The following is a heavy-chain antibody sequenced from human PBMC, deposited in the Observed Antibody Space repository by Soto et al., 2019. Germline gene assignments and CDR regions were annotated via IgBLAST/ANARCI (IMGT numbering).Heavy chain of an antibody. D-gene: IGHD6-6*01. CDR3: ASWPYSSSIGYYYYYMDV. CDR1: GFTFSSYG. J-gene: IGHJ6*03. V-gene: IGHV3-33*01. CDR2: IWYDGSNK. Sequence: GGSLRLSCAASGFTFSSYGMHWVRQAPGKGLEWVAVIWYDGSNKYYADSVKGRFTISRDNSKNTLYLQMNSLRAEDTAVYYCASWPYSSSIGYYYYYMDVWGKGTTVTVSS.